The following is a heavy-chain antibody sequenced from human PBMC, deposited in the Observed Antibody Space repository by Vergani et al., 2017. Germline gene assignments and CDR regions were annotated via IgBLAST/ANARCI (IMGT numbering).Heavy chain of an antibody. CDR1: GFSFSGYW. CDR3: VRSRGSGPCFMSNWFDS. Sequence: EVQLVESGGGLIHPGGSLRLSCEGSGFSFSGYWMHWVRQSPEKGLVWVSRIKSDGSITNYADSVKGRFTISRDNAKNTLYREMNSLRGDDTAIYYCVRSRGSGPCFMSNWFDSWGQGTLVTVSS. D-gene: IGHD2-15*01. V-gene: IGHV3-74*01. CDR2: IKSDGSIT. J-gene: IGHJ5*01.